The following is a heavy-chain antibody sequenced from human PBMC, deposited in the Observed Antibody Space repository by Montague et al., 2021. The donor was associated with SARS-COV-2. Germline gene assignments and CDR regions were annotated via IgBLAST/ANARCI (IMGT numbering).Heavy chain of an antibody. V-gene: IGHV4-61*08. CDR1: GGSVSSGGYY. Sequence: SETLSLTCTVSGGSVSSGGYYWSWIRQPPGKGLEWIGYIYYSGSTNYXLSLKSRVTISLDTSKNQFSLKLTSVTAADTAVYYCARVSLAAAATRSDYWGQGTLVTVSS. CDR2: IYYSGST. CDR3: ARVSLAAAATRSDY. D-gene: IGHD6-13*01. J-gene: IGHJ4*02.